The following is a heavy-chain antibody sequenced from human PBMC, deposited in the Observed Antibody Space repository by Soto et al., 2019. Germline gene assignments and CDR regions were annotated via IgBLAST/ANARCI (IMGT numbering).Heavy chain of an antibody. CDR2: MNPNSGNT. CDR3: ARGRRYYDFWSGYYPQPFDY. D-gene: IGHD3-3*01. J-gene: IGHJ4*02. V-gene: IGHV1-8*01. Sequence: ASVKVSCKASGYTFTSYDINWVRQATGQGLEWMGWMNPNSGNTGYAQKFQGRVTMTRNTSISTAYMELSSLRSEDTAVYYCARGRRYYDFWSGYYPQPFDYWGQGTLVTVSS. CDR1: GYTFTSYD.